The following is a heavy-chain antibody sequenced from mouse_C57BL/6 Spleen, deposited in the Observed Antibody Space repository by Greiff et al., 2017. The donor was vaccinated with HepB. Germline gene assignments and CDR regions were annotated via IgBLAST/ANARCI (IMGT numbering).Heavy chain of an antibody. V-gene: IGHV14-4*01. Sequence: EVQLQQSGAELVRPGALVKLSCTASGFNIKDDYMHWVKQRPEQGLEWIGWIDPENGDTEYASKFQGKATITADTSSNTAYLQLSSLTSEDTAVYYCTAKTAQAAWFAYWGQGTLVTVSA. D-gene: IGHD3-2*02. J-gene: IGHJ3*01. CDR1: GFNIKDDY. CDR3: TAKTAQAAWFAY. CDR2: IDPENGDT.